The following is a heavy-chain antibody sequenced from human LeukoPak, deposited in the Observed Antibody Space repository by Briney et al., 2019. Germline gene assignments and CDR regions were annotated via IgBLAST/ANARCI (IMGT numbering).Heavy chain of an antibody. Sequence: GGSLRLSCAASGFTVSSNYMSWVRQAPGEGLEWVSVIYSGGSTYYADSVKGRFTISRDNSKNTLYLQMNSLRAEDTAVYYCARSSSWYSPFDYWGQGTLVTVSS. V-gene: IGHV3-53*01. D-gene: IGHD6-13*01. CDR2: IYSGGST. CDR1: GFTVSSNY. CDR3: ARSSSWYSPFDY. J-gene: IGHJ4*02.